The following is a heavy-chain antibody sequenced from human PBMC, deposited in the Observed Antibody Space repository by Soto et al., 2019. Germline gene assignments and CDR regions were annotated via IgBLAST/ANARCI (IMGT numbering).Heavy chain of an antibody. V-gene: IGHV3-30*03. CDR1: GFIFSRYG. D-gene: IGHD6-13*01. CDR3: ARDRSMSWTFDY. J-gene: IGHJ4*02. Sequence: QVQLVESGGGVVQPGRSLRLSCAASGFIFSRYGIHWVRQAPGKGLEWVAVISDDGNNRYYADSVKGRFTVSRDRSKNTVYLHMNSLRAADTAMYYCARDRSMSWTFDYWGQGTLVTVSS. CDR2: ISDDGNNR.